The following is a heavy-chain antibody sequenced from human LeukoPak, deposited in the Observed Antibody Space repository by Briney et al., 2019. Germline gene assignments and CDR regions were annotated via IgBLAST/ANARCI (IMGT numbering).Heavy chain of an antibody. CDR2: IYTTGST. J-gene: IGHJ4*02. Sequence: PSETLSLTCTVSGGSISTYYWSWIRQPPGKGPEWIGYIYTTGSTNYNPSLKSRITMSVDTSKNQFSLKLSSVTAADTAVYYCARSGSYSGPYVYWGQGTVVTVSS. D-gene: IGHD1-26*01. CDR1: GGSISTYY. CDR3: ARSGSYSGPYVY. V-gene: IGHV4-4*08.